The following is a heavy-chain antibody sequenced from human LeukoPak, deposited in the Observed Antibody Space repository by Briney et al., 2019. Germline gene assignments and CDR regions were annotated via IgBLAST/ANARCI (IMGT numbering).Heavy chain of an antibody. J-gene: IGHJ4*02. CDR3: TRDRRVTYYYDSSGYSPYYFDY. V-gene: IGHV3-49*03. CDR1: GFTFGDYA. Sequence: GGSLRLSCTASGFTFGDYAMSWFRQAPGKGLEWVGFIRSKAYGGTTEYAASVKGRFTISRDDSKSIAYLQMNSLKTEDTAVYYCTRDRRVTYYYDSSGYSPYYFDYWGQGTLVTVSS. CDR2: IRSKAYGGTT. D-gene: IGHD3-22*01.